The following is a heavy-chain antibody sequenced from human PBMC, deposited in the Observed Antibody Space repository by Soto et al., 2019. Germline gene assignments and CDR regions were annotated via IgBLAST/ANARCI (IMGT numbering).Heavy chain of an antibody. D-gene: IGHD3-10*01. V-gene: IGHV3-30*04. CDR3: ARDQGSFPFNYYFDQ. CDR2: ISFDGRDK. Sequence: GESLKISCAASGFTFSIYAMHWVRQAPGKGLEWVAVISFDGRDKYYADFVTGRFTISRDNSKNILYLQMSSLRGEDTAVYYCARDQGSFPFNYYFDQWGQGTQVTVSS. CDR1: GFTFSIYA. J-gene: IGHJ4*02.